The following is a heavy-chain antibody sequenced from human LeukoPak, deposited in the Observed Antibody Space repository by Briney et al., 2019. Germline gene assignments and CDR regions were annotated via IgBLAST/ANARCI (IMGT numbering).Heavy chain of an antibody. CDR2: IYYSGST. J-gene: IGHJ5*02. CDR1: GGSISSGDYY. D-gene: IGHD4-23*01. V-gene: IGHV4-30-4*01. CDR3: ARGTVVTYNWFDP. Sequence: PSETLSLTCTVSGGSISSGDYYWSWIRQPPGKGLEWIGYIYYSGSTYYNPSLKSRVTISVDTSKNQFSLKLSSVTAADTAVYYCARGTVVTYNWFDPWGQGTLVTVSS.